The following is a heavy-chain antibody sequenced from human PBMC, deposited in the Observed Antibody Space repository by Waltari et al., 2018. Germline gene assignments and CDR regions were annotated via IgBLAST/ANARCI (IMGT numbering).Heavy chain of an antibody. J-gene: IGHJ3*02. D-gene: IGHD6-25*01. Sequence: QVQLQESGPGLVKPSATLSLPCAVSGYSLSSGYYWGWIRQPPGKGLEWIGSIYHSGSTHYNPSLKSRVTISVDTSKNQFSLKLSSVTAADTAVYYCARESSLERLPDAFDIWGQGTMVTVSS. CDR2: IYHSGST. CDR1: GYSLSSGYY. V-gene: IGHV4-38-2*02. CDR3: ARESSLERLPDAFDI.